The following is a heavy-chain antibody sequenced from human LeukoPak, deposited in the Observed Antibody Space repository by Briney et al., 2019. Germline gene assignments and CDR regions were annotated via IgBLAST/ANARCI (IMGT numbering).Heavy chain of an antibody. Sequence: GGSLRLSCAASGFTFSNYWMHWVRQAPGKGLVWVSRINRDGSSTSYADSVKGRFTISRDNAKNTLYLQMNSLRAEDTAVYYCARGGGYSYGSFDYWGQGTLVTVSS. V-gene: IGHV3-74*01. CDR3: ARGGGYSYGSFDY. CDR1: GFTFSNYW. CDR2: INRDGSST. J-gene: IGHJ4*02. D-gene: IGHD5-18*01.